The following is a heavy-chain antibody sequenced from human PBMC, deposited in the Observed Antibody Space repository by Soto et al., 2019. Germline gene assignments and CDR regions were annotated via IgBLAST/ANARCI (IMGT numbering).Heavy chain of an antibody. CDR2: ISSSSSYI. Sequence: EVQLVESGGGLVKPGGSLRLSCAASGFTFSSYSMNWVRQAPGKGLEWVSSISSSSSYIYYADSVKGRFTISRHNAKNSLYLQMNSLRAEDTAVYYCARGRVYCTNGVCYGGSWYFDLWGRGTLVTVSS. CDR3: ARGRVYCTNGVCYGGSWYFDL. J-gene: IGHJ2*01. D-gene: IGHD2-8*01. V-gene: IGHV3-21*01. CDR1: GFTFSSYS.